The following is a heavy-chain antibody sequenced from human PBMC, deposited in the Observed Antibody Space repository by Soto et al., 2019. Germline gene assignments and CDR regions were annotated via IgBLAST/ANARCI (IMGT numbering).Heavy chain of an antibody. CDR3: ARDQNYYFDY. J-gene: IGHJ4*02. Sequence: ASVKVSCKTSGYTFTNYYIHWMRQAPGQGLEWMGLVNPASGSTSYAQKFQGRVTMTSDASTTTVYMDLSSLKSVDTAVYYCARDQNYYFDYWGQGTLVTVSS. V-gene: IGHV1-46*01. CDR1: GYTFTNYY. CDR2: VNPASGST.